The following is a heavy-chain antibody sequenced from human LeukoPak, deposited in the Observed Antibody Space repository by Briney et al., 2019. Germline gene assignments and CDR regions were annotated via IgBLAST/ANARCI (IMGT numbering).Heavy chain of an antibody. CDR3: ASLLARPYSYFDY. Sequence: ASETLSLTCTVSGGSISSYYWSWIRQPPGKGLEWIGYIYYSGSTNYNPSLKSRVTISVDTSKNQFSLKLSSVTAADTAVYYCASLLARPYSYFDYWGQGTLVTVSS. J-gene: IGHJ4*02. CDR2: IYYSGST. CDR1: GGSISSYY. D-gene: IGHD2-15*01. V-gene: IGHV4-59*01.